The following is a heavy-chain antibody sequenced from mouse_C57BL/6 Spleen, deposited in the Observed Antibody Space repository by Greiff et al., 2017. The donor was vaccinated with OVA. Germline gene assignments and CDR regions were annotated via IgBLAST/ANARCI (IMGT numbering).Heavy chain of an antibody. Sequence: QVQLKQPGAELVKPGASVKLSCKASGYTFTSYWMQWVKQRPGQGLEWIGEIDPSDSYTNYNQKFKGKATLTVDTSSSTAYMQLSSLTSEDSAVYYCAAGGNYGYFDVWGTGTTVTVSS. CDR1: GYTFTSYW. D-gene: IGHD1-1*02. CDR2: IDPSDSYT. J-gene: IGHJ1*03. CDR3: AAGGNYGYFDV. V-gene: IGHV1-50*01.